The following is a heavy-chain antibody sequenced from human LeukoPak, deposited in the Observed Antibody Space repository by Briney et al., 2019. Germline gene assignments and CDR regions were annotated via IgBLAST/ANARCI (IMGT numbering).Heavy chain of an antibody. V-gene: IGHV1-46*01. CDR3: ARDRVGAFFDY. CDR1: GYTFTSYG. Sequence: ASVKVSCKASGYTFTSYGISWVRQAPGQGLEWMGTINPNPHEDITTYAQKFQDRVTMTKDPAMSTVYMELSSLTSEDTAVYYCARDRVGAFFDYWGQGTLVTVSS. CDR2: INPNPHEDIT. D-gene: IGHD1-26*01. J-gene: IGHJ4*02.